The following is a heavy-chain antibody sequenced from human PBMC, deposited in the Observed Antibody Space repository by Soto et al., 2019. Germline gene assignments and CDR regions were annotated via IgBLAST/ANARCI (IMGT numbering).Heavy chain of an antibody. CDR1: GGSFTSNNW. CDR2: IYRTGST. CDR3: ASRYPGTSVDD. Sequence: SETLSLTCAVSGGSFTSNNWWTLVRQPPGQGLEWIGEIYRTGSTNYNPSLKSRVTISLDKSENQFSLKVTSLTAVYSAVYYCASRYPGTSVDDWGQGTLVTVSS. V-gene: IGHV4-4*02. J-gene: IGHJ4*02. D-gene: IGHD1-7*01.